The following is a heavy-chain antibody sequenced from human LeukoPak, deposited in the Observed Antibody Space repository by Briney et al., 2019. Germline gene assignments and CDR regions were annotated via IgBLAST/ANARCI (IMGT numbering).Heavy chain of an antibody. D-gene: IGHD3-10*01. J-gene: IGHJ4*02. CDR2: IKPDGSET. V-gene: IGHV3-7*01. CDR1: GFTFSNSW. Sequence: GGSLRLSCAASGFTFSNSWMNWVRQALGTGLEGVANIKPDGSETHYVDSVNGRFTITRDNARNSVYLQMNRLRAEDTAVYYCFGSGSYSKWDQGTLVTVSS. CDR3: FGSGSYSK.